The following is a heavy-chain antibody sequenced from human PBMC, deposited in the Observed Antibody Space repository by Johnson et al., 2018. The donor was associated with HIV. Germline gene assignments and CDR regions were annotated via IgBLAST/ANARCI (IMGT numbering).Heavy chain of an antibody. CDR3: ARAGRWSGDTFDI. CDR1: GFSVSTYD. Sequence: VQLVESGGGVVQPGRSLRLSCAASGFSVSTYDMHWVRQATGKGLDWVSVIGTAGDTYYLGSVQGRFTISRENAKNSLYLQMNSLRAGDTAVYYCARAGRWSGDTFDIWGQGTMVTVSS. D-gene: IGHD3-10*01. V-gene: IGHV3-13*01. CDR2: IGTAGDT. J-gene: IGHJ3*02.